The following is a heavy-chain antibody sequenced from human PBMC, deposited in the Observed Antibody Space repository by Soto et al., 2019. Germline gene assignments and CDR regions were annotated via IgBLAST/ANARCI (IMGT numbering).Heavy chain of an antibody. V-gene: IGHV4-39*01. Sequence: QLQLQESGPGLVKPSETLSLTCTVSGGSISSSRCHWGWIRPPTGKGLEWIASIKYSGTTFYNPSLKSGVTLSVETSKKQFALKMSSVTAAETAVYYCARQGITGSDYDALDIWGQGTMVTVSS. CDR3: ARQGITGSDYDALDI. J-gene: IGHJ3*02. CDR1: GGSISSSRCH. CDR2: IKYSGTT. D-gene: IGHD1-26*01.